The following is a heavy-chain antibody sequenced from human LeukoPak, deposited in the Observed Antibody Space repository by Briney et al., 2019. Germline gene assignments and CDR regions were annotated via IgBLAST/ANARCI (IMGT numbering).Heavy chain of an antibody. CDR1: GYTFTSYY. CDR2: INPSGGST. D-gene: IGHD3-3*01. Sequence: GASVKVSCKASGYTFTSYYMHWVRQAPGQGLEWMGIINPSGGSTSYAQKFQGRVTMTTDTSTSTAYMELRSLRSDDTAVYYCARAPSTGITIFGVVINKDYYYYYYMDVWGKGTTVTVSS. J-gene: IGHJ6*03. V-gene: IGHV1-46*01. CDR3: ARAPSTGITIFGVVINKDYYYYYYMDV.